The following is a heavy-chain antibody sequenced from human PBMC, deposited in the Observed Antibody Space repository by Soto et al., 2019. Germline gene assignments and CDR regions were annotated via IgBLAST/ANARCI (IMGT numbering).Heavy chain of an antibody. Sequence: SETLSSTCEVCVGSESGYQWWWIRQPPGKGLEWIGEINHSGSTNYNPSLKSRVTISVDTSKNQFSLKLSSVTAADTAVYYCARGLIRQAYYYCGMDVWGQGTTVTVSS. CDR2: INHSGST. D-gene: IGHD3-16*01. V-gene: IGHV4-34*01. CDR3: ARGLIRQAYYYCGMDV. CDR1: VGSESGYQ. J-gene: IGHJ6*02.